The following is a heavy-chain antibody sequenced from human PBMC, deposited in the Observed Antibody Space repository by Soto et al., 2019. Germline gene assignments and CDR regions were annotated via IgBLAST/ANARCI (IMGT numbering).Heavy chain of an antibody. CDR2: ISSTSNTI. CDR1: GFTFSSYS. J-gene: IGHJ4*02. D-gene: IGHD2-15*01. V-gene: IGHV3-48*01. Sequence: EVQLVESGGGLVQPGGSLRLSCAASGFTFSSYSVSWVRQAPGKGLEWVSYISSTSNTIYYADSVKGRFTISRDNAKNSLYLHMNSLSAEDTAVYYCARDRGCSGGICYRDLGSWGQGTLVTVSS. CDR3: ARDRGCSGGICYRDLGS.